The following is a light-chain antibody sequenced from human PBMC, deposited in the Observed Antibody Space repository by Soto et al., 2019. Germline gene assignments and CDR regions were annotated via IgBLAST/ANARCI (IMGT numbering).Light chain of an antibody. CDR3: MQGTHWPPYT. J-gene: IGKJ2*01. CDR2: KVS. CDR1: QSLAYSDGNTY. V-gene: IGKV2-30*01. Sequence: DVVMTQSPLSLPVTLGQPASISCRSSQSLAYSDGNTYLNWFQQRPGQSPRRLIYKVSNRDSGVLDRCSGSGSCTDFTLKIIRVEAEDVGVYYCMQGTHWPPYTFGQGTTLEFK.